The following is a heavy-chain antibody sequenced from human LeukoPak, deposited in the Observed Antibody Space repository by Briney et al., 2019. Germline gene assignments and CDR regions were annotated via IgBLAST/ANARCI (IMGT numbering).Heavy chain of an antibody. CDR2: ISAYNGNT. CDR1: GYTFTSYG. V-gene: IGHV1-18*01. Sequence: GASVKVSCKASGYTFTSYGISWVRQAPGQGLEWMGWISAYNGNTNYAQKLQGRVTMTTDTSTSTAYMELRSLRSDDTAVYYCARIGYCSSTSCSGNYYYYYMDVWGKGTTVTISS. J-gene: IGHJ6*03. D-gene: IGHD2-2*01. CDR3: ARIGYCSSTSCSGNYYYYYMDV.